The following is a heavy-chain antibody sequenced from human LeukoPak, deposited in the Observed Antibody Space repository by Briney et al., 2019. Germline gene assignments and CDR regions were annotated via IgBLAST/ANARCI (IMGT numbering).Heavy chain of an antibody. V-gene: IGHV3-7*01. CDR2: IKQDGSEK. Sequence: GGSLRLSCAASGFTFSSYSMNWVRQAPGKGLEWVANIKQDGSEKYYVDSVKGRFTISRDNAKNSLYLQMNSLRAEDTAVYYCARSPTTYPWGQGTLVTVSS. D-gene: IGHD1-7*01. CDR1: GFTFSSYS. CDR3: ARSPTTYP. J-gene: IGHJ5*02.